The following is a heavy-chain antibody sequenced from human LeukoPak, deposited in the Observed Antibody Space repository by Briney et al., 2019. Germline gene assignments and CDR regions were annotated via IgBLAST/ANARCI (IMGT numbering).Heavy chain of an antibody. CDR2: ISGSGGST. V-gene: IGHV3-23*01. Sequence: GGSLRLSCAASGFTFSSYAMSWVRQAPGKGLEWVSAISGSGGSTYYADSVKGRFTISRDNSKNTLYLRMNSLRAEDTAVYYCARAGPHYYYYMDVWGKGTTVTVSS. CDR1: GFTFSSYA. CDR3: ARAGPHYYYYMDV. J-gene: IGHJ6*03.